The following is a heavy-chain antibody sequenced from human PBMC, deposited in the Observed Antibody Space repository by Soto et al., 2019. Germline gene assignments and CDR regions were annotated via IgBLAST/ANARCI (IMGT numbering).Heavy chain of an antibody. V-gene: IGHV4-39*01. D-gene: IGHD2-15*01. J-gene: IGHJ3*02. CDR2: IYYSGST. Sequence: SETLSLTCTVSGGSISSSSYYWGWIRQPPGKGLEWIGSIYYSGSTYYNPSLKSRVTISVDTSKNQFSLKLSSVTAADTAVYYCARYIVVVVAATPHDAFDIWGQGTMVT. CDR3: ARYIVVVVAATPHDAFDI. CDR1: GGSISSSSYY.